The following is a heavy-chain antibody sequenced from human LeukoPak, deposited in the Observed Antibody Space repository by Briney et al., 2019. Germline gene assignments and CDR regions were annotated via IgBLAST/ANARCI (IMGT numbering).Heavy chain of an antibody. D-gene: IGHD2/OR15-2a*01. CDR3: AKDERIEFTGPDR. CDR1: GFTFRSYA. Sequence: GGSLRLSCAASGFTFRSYAMSWVREAPGKGLEWVSAISGSGGSTYYADSVKGRFTISRDNSKNTLYLQMNSLRAEDTAVYYCAKDERIEFTGPDRWGQGTLVTVSS. J-gene: IGHJ4*02. CDR2: ISGSGGST. V-gene: IGHV3-23*01.